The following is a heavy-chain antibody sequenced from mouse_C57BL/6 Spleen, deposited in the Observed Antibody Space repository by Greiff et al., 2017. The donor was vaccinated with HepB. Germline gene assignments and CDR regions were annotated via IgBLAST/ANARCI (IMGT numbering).Heavy chain of an antibody. J-gene: IGHJ4*01. V-gene: IGHV1-15*01. CDR1: GYTFTDYE. Sequence: VKVVESGAELVRPGASVTLSCKASGYTFTDYEMHWVKQTPVHGLEWIGAIDPETGGTAYNQKFKGKAILTADKSSSTAYMELRSLTSEDSAVYYCTRRGLYAMDYWGQGTSVTVSS. CDR2: IDPETGGT. CDR3: TRRGLYAMDY.